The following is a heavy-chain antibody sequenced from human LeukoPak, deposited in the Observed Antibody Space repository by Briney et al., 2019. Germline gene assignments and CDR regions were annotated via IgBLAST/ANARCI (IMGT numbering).Heavy chain of an antibody. J-gene: IGHJ4*02. CDR2: ISGSGGST. V-gene: IGHV3-23*01. CDR1: GFTFSHSW. Sequence: PGGSLRLSCVASGFTFSHSWMTWVRQAPGKGLEWVSAISGSGGSTYYADSVKGRFTISRDNSKNTLYLQMNSLRAEDTAVYYCAKLPVDYWGQGTLVTVSS. CDR3: AKLPVDY.